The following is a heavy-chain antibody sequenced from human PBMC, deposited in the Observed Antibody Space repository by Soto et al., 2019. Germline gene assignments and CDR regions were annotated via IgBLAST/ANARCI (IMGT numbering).Heavy chain of an antibody. J-gene: IGHJ4*02. D-gene: IGHD3-10*02. V-gene: IGHV3-21*04. Sequence: GSLRLSCAASGFNFPGYSMNWVRQAPGKGLEWVASISSGSHYIYYADSVRGRFTISRDNAGDSLYLQMNSLRAGDTAVYFCARDQSQGQMLLPYFDYWGQGTLVTSPQ. CDR1: GFNFPGYS. CDR2: ISSGSHYI. CDR3: ARDQSQGQMLLPYFDY.